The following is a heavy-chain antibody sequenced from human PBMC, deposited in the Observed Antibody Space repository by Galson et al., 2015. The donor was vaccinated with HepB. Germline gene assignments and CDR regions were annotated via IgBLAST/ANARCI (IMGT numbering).Heavy chain of an antibody. CDR1: GFTFTDAW. Sequence: SLRLSCAASGFTFTDAWMSWVRQAPGKGLEWVGRFKNKIDGGTIDYAAPVKGRFTISRDDSKNTLYLQMDSLKTEDTAVYYCVTSYYDSSGYRNWGQGTLVSVSS. J-gene: IGHJ4*02. V-gene: IGHV3-15*01. D-gene: IGHD3-22*01. CDR3: VTSYYDSSGYRN. CDR2: FKNKIDGGTI.